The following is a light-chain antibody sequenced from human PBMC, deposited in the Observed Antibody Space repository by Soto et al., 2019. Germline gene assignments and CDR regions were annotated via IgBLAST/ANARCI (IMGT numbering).Light chain of an antibody. Sequence: EIVLTQSPGTLSLSPGERATLSCRASQSVRSSFLAWYQQKPGQAPRLLIYRVSNRATGIPDRFSGSGSGTDFTLTINRLEPEDFAVYYCQLYGSSPPWTFGQGTKVEIK. CDR1: QSVRSSF. V-gene: IGKV3-20*01. CDR2: RVS. J-gene: IGKJ1*01. CDR3: QLYGSSPPWT.